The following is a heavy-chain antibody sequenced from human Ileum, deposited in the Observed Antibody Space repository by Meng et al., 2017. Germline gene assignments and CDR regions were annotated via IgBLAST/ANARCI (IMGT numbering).Heavy chain of an antibody. D-gene: IGHD3-10*01. J-gene: IGHJ4*02. V-gene: IGHV4-4*02. CDR3: ARGVVSGSHYNTY. CDR1: GGSISSSIW. CDR2: IHHSGTT. Sequence: VQLPQSGPGLVKTSGTLSLTCAVSGGSISSSIWWSWVRQPPEKGLEWIGEIHHSGTTNYSPSLKSRLTISVDKSKNQFSLKLQSVTAADTAVYFCARGVVSGSHYNTYWGQGILVTVSS.